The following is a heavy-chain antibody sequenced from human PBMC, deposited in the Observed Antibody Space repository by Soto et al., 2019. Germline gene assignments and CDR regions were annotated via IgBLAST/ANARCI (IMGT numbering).Heavy chain of an antibody. CDR2: IWYEGTTK. Sequence: GGSLRLSCVASGFTLSNYGMHWVRQAPGKGLEWIALIWYEGTTKYSTDSMKGRFSISRDQSKSTLYLQVNSLRAEDTATYYCARDVGSSGSSRWLDTWGKGTLATFP. CDR1: GFTLSNYG. J-gene: IGHJ5*02. V-gene: IGHV3-33*01. D-gene: IGHD3-10*01. CDR3: ARDVGSSGSSRWLDT.